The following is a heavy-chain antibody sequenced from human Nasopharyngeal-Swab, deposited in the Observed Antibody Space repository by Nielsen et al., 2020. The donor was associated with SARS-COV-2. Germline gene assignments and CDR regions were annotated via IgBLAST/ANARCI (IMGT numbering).Heavy chain of an antibody. CDR2: VPSDGSKG. V-gene: IGHV3-30-3*01. CDR1: GFSLNNFV. Sequence: GGSLRLSCAASGFSLNNFVMQWIRQAPGKLLEWVAVVPSDGSKGQYADSVEGRFTFYRDNSRNMVHLQMNSLRDEDTAVYYCVREGGTSGRAGYFDYWGRGTLVTVSS. J-gene: IGHJ4*02. D-gene: IGHD2-2*01. CDR3: VREGGTSGRAGYFDY.